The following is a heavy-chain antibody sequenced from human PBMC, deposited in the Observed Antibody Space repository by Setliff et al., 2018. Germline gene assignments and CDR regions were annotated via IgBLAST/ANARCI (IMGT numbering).Heavy chain of an antibody. D-gene: IGHD3-9*01. Sequence: ETLSLTCTVSGGSIINSYYWSWIRQPAGKGLEWIGTVSFFGSSYYSPSLKSRLAISLDTSGNRFSLNLTSVTAADTALYSCAGTPARGTTWLSPFDYWGQGIQVTVSS. CDR3: AGTPARGTTWLSPFDY. CDR2: VSFFGSS. V-gene: IGHV4-38-2*02. J-gene: IGHJ4*02. CDR1: GGSIINSYY.